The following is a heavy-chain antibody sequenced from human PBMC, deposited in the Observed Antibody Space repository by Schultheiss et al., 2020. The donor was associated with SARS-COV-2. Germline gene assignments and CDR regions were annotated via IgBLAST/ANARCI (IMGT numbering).Heavy chain of an antibody. D-gene: IGHD6-13*01. Sequence: SETLSLTCTVSGGSISSGGYYWSWIRQPPGKGLEWIGYIYHSGSTNYNPSLKSRVTISVDTSKNQFSLKLSSVTAADTAVYYCARAGADSSSWYAGYYYYYYGMDVWGQGTTVTVSS. V-gene: IGHV4-30-2*01. CDR3: ARAGADSSSWYAGYYYYYYGMDV. CDR1: GGSISSGGYY. CDR2: IYHSGST. J-gene: IGHJ6*02.